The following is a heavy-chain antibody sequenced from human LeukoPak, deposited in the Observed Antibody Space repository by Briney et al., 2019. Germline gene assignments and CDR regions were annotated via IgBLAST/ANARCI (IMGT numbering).Heavy chain of an antibody. CDR2: ISSTTNYI. Sequence: KSGGSLRLSCAASGFTFSSYSMNWVRQAPGKGLEWVSSISSTTNYIYYADSVKGRFTISRDNARNTLYLQMNSLRAEDTAVYYCAKSDYFDSWGQGPLVTVSS. J-gene: IGHJ4*02. CDR3: AKSDYFDS. CDR1: GFTFSSYS. V-gene: IGHV3-21*01.